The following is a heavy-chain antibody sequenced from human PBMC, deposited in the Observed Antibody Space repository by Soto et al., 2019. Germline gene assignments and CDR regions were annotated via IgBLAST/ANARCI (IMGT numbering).Heavy chain of an antibody. V-gene: IGHV1-69*13. Sequence: GASVKVSCKASGGTFSSYAISWVRQAPGQGLEWMGGIIPIFGTANYAQKFQGRVTITADESTSTAYMELSSLRSEDTAVYYCARNTPYDRIAAAPFDYWGQGTLVTVSP. J-gene: IGHJ4*02. CDR1: GGTFSSYA. CDR2: IIPIFGTA. D-gene: IGHD6-13*01. CDR3: ARNTPYDRIAAAPFDY.